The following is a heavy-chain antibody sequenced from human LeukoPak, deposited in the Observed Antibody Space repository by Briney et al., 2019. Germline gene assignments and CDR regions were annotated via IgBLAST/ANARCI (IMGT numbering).Heavy chain of an antibody. V-gene: IGHV4-39*01. CDR3: ARIAARPGSMNYYYGMDV. CDR1: GGSISSSSYY. D-gene: IGHD6-6*01. Sequence: SETLSLTCTVSGGSISSSSYYWGWIRQPPGKGLEWIGSIYYSGSTYYNPSLKSRVTISVDTSKNQFSLKLSSVTAADTAVCYCARIAARPGSMNYYYGMDVWGQGTTVTVSS. J-gene: IGHJ6*02. CDR2: IYYSGST.